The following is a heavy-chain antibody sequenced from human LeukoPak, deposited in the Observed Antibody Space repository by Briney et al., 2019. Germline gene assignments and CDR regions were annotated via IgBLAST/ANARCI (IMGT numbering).Heavy chain of an antibody. V-gene: IGHV3-23*01. J-gene: IGHJ4*02. CDR1: GFTFSSYA. CDR2: ISGSGGTT. D-gene: IGHD6-19*01. CDR3: AKDLRYSSGWTLFDY. Sequence: PGVSLRHSCTASGFTFSSYAMTWVRQAPGKGLEWVSAISGSGGTTYYADSVKGRFTISRDNSENALYLQMDSLRAEDTAVYYCAKDLRYSSGWTLFDYWGQGTLVTVSS.